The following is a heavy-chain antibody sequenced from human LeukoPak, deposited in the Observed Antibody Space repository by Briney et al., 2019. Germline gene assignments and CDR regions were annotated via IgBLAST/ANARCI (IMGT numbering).Heavy chain of an antibody. V-gene: IGHV5-51*01. CDR3: ASSGTALPRGDYYGMDV. CDR1: GYRFTSYW. CDR2: IYPGDSDT. D-gene: IGHD3-10*01. Sequence: GESLKISCQGSGYRFTSYWIGWVRPVPGKGLEWMGIIYPGDSDTRYSPSFQGQVTISADKSISTAYLQWSSLKASDTAMYYCASSGTALPRGDYYGMDVWGQGTTVTVSS. J-gene: IGHJ6*02.